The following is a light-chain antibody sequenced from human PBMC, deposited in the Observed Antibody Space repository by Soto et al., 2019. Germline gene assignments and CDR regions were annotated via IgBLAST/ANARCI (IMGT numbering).Light chain of an antibody. CDR2: EGT. CDR1: SSDVGNYNL. J-gene: IGLJ1*01. V-gene: IGLV2-23*01. Sequence: QSVLGQPASVSGSPGQSITISCTGTSSDVGNYNLVSWYQQHPGKAPKLMIYEGTKRPSGVSNRFSGSKAGNTASLTISGLQAEDEADYYCCSYAVTSTYVFGTGTKVTV. CDR3: CSYAVTSTYV.